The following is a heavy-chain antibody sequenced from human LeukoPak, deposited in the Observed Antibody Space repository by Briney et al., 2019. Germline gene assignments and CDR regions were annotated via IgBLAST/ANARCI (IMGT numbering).Heavy chain of an antibody. Sequence: PSETLSLTCTVSGGSISGYYWSWIRQPPGKGLEWIGYIYYSGSTNYNPSLKSRVTISVDTSKNQFSLKLSSVTAADTAVYYCARESEVALFDYWGQGTLVTVSS. V-gene: IGHV4-59*12. CDR2: IYYSGST. CDR3: ARESEVALFDY. D-gene: IGHD2-15*01. CDR1: GGSISGYY. J-gene: IGHJ4*02.